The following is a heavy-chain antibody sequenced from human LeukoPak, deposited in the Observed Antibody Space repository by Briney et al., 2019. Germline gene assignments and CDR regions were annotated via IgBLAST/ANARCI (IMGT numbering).Heavy chain of an antibody. CDR1: GFTFSGYA. CDR3: AKAGYYYDSSGYY. CDR2: ISGSGGST. V-gene: IGHV3-23*01. D-gene: IGHD3-22*01. Sequence: GGSLRLSCAASGFTFSGYAMNWVRQAPGKGLEWVSAISGSGGSTYYADSVKGRFTISRDNSKNTLYLQMNSLRAEDTAVYYCAKAGYYYDSSGYYWGQGTLVTVSS. J-gene: IGHJ4*02.